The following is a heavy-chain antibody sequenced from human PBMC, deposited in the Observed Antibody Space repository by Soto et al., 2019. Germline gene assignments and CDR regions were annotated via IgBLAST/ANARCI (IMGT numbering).Heavy chain of an antibody. D-gene: IGHD6-25*01. Sequence: QVQLVQSGAEVKKPESSVRVSCKASGGTFNSYAITWVRQAPGQGLEWMGGTIPMFGTTNYAEKFQGRVTITADESTSTASMELRCMRLEDTAVYYCTICGILYHSIGYYRAVDGIDVWGHWTTVIVPS. V-gene: IGHV1-69*12. CDR2: TIPMFGTT. CDR3: TICGILYHSIGYYRAVDGIDV. J-gene: IGHJ6*02. CDR1: GGTFNSYA.